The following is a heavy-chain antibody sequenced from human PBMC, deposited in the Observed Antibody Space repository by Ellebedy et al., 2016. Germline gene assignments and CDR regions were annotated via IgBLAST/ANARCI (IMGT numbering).Heavy chain of an antibody. CDR1: GYTFTSYG. J-gene: IGHJ6*02. Sequence: ASVKVSCKASGYTFTSYGISWVRQAPGQGLEWIGWIVVGSGYTNYAQTFQERVTVTTDMSTNTAYMELSSLKSDDTAVYYCAATPNLDWSRYYYYYGVDVWGQGTTVTVSS. V-gene: IGHV1-58*02. CDR2: IVVGSGYT. CDR3: AATPNLDWSRYYYYYGVDV. D-gene: IGHD3-9*01.